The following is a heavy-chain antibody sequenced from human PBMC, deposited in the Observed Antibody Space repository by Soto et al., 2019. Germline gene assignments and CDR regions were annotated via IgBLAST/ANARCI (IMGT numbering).Heavy chain of an antibody. CDR1: GYNLATYW. J-gene: IGHJ4*02. Sequence: VESVKISCNGSGYNLATYWIGWVRQMPWKGLEWMGIIYPHDSDTRYSPSFQGQVTISADKSISTAYLQWSSLKASDTAIYYCARRLDNTLDFWGQGTLVTVSS. D-gene: IGHD1-20*01. CDR3: ARRLDNTLDF. CDR2: IYPHDSDT. V-gene: IGHV5-51*01.